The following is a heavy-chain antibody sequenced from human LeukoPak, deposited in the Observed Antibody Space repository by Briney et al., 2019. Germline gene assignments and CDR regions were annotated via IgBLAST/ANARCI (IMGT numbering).Heavy chain of an antibody. J-gene: IGHJ6*03. CDR3: ARTLGLPTVTTFYMDV. Sequence: PSETLSLTCAVYGGSFSGYYWSWIRQPPGKGLEWIGEINHSGSTNYNPSLKSRVTISVDTSKNQFSLKLSSVTATDTAVYYCARTLGLPTVTTFYMDVWGKGTTVTISS. CDR2: INHSGST. V-gene: IGHV4-34*01. CDR1: GGSFSGYY. D-gene: IGHD4-17*01.